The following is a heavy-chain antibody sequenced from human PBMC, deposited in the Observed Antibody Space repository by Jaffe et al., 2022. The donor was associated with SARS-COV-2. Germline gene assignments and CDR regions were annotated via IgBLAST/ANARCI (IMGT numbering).Heavy chain of an antibody. D-gene: IGHD3-10*01. J-gene: IGHJ5*02. Sequence: QVQLVQSGAEVKKPGASVKVSCKASGYTFTSYGISWVRQAPGQGLEWMGWISAYNGNTNYAQKLQGRVTMTTDTSTSTAYMELRSLRSDDTAVYYCARDLDSILLWFGESSSWFDPWGQGTLVTVSS. CDR1: GYTFTSYG. CDR3: ARDLDSILLWFGESSSWFDP. V-gene: IGHV1-18*01. CDR2: ISAYNGNT.